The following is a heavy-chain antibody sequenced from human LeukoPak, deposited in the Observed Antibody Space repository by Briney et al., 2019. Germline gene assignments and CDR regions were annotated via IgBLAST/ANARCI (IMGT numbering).Heavy chain of an antibody. J-gene: IGHJ4*02. CDR1: GFTFSSYG. CDR3: ARRAGDYSHPYDY. V-gene: IGHV3-30*02. CDR2: IRYDGSNK. D-gene: IGHD3-22*01. Sequence: GGSLRLSCAASGFTFSSYGMHWVRQAPGKGLEWVAFIRYDGSNKYYADSVKGRFTISGDNSKNTVHLQMNSLRAEDTAMYYCARRAGDYSHPYDYWGQGTLVTVSS.